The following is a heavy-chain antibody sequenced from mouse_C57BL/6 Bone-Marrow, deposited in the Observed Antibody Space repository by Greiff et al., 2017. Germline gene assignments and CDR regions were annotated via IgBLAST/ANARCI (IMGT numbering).Heavy chain of an antibody. CDR1: GFSLTSYG. J-gene: IGHJ4*01. D-gene: IGHD1-1*01. V-gene: IGHV2-6*01. CDR2: IWGVGST. Sequence: QVHVKQSGPGLVAPSQSLSITCTVSGFSLTSYGVDWVRQSPGKGLEWLGVIWGVGSTNYNSALKSRLSISKDNSKSQVFLKMNSLQTDDTAMYYCASDYYGSSPMGYWGQGTSVTVSS. CDR3: ASDYYGSSPMGY.